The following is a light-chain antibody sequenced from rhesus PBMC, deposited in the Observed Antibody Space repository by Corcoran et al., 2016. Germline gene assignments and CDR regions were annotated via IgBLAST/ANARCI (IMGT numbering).Light chain of an antibody. CDR1: DIGSKK. CDR2: VNR. J-gene: IGLJ1*01. Sequence: SYDLTQPPSVSAASGKTARITWGGDDIGSKKVHWYQQKPAQAPVVVIYVNRKRPSGIPERCSGSNSGNTATLTSNRVEAGDEADYYCQVCDSDTNSYIFRGGTSLTV. CDR3: QVCDSDTNSYI. V-gene: IGLV3-25*02.